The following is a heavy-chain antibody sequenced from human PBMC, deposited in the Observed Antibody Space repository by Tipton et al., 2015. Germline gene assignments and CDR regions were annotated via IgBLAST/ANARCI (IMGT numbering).Heavy chain of an antibody. CDR3: ARARGRHGGLFDS. CDR2: IQYSGNT. CDR1: SDSISKYY. J-gene: IGHJ4*02. V-gene: IGHV4-59*01. D-gene: IGHD4-23*01. Sequence: TLSLTCSVSSDSISKYYWSWIRQPPGKELEWIGYIQYSGNTNYNPSLKSRVTISVDTSKTQFSLKMSSVTASDTAVYYCARARGRHGGLFDSWGQGILVTVSS.